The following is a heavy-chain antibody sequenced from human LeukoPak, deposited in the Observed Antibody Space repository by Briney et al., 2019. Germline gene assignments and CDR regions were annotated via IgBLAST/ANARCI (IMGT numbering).Heavy chain of an antibody. D-gene: IGHD3-10*01. J-gene: IGHJ4*02. CDR2: ISYDGSNK. CDR1: GFTFSSYG. V-gene: IGHV3-30*03. Sequence: GRSLRLSCAASGFTFSSYGMHWVRQAPGKGLEWVAVISYDGSNKYYADSVKGRFTISRDNSKNTLYLQMNSLRAEDTAVYYCVRDRHYIGNREVRFPYWGQGALVTVSS. CDR3: VRDRHYIGNREVRFPY.